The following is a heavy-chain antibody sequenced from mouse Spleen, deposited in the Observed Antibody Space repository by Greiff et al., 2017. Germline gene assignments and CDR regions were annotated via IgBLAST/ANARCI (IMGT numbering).Heavy chain of an antibody. Sequence: EVNVVESGGGLVKPGGSLKLSCAASGFTFSDYGMAWVRQAPGKGPEWVAFISNLAYSIYYADTVTGRFTISRENAKNTLYLEMSSLRSEDTAMYYCAREGEIYYDYDDYAMDYWGQGTSVTVSS. CDR3: AREGEIYYDYDDYAMDY. V-gene: IGHV5-15*02. CDR1: GFTFSDYG. CDR2: ISNLAYSI. J-gene: IGHJ4*01. D-gene: IGHD2-4*01.